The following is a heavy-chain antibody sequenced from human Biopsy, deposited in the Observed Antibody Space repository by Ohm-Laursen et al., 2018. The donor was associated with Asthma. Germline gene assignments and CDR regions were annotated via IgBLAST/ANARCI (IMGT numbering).Heavy chain of an antibody. CDR3: VRGSSSWHHGPFHYYYGLDV. V-gene: IGHV4-39*01. J-gene: IGHJ6*02. Sequence: SDTLSLTCSLSSGSGGYMRSGNYYWGWIRQPPGKGLEWIGSIYYSGTTYSNPSLESRVTVSEDTSKNQFSLKLTSVTAADTAVYYCVRGSSSWHHGPFHYYYGLDVWGQGTTATVSS. CDR2: IYYSGTT. D-gene: IGHD6-13*01. CDR1: SGSGGYMRSGNYY.